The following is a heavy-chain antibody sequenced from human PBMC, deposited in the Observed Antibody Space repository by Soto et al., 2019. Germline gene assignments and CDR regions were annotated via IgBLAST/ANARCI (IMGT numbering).Heavy chain of an antibody. D-gene: IGHD3-3*01. J-gene: IGHJ3*02. V-gene: IGHV3-9*01. Sequence: EVQLVESGGGVVQPGRSLRLSCVGSGFTFDDDAMHWVRQAPGKGLEWVSGISWNSGSIGDAVSVKGRFTMSRDNAKTSLSLQLNSLRAEDTALYYCANGASRFLAYDAFDIWGQATIVTLSS. CDR3: ANGASRFLAYDAFDI. CDR1: GFTFDDDA. CDR2: ISWNSGSI.